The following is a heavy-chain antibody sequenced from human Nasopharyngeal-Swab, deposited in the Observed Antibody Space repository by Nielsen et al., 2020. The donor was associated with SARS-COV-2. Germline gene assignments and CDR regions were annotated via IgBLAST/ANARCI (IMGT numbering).Heavy chain of an antibody. J-gene: IGHJ6*02. D-gene: IGHD3-10*01. CDR2: INHSGST. Sequence: SETLSLTCAVYGGSFSGYYWSWIRQPPGKGLEWIGEINHSGSTNYNPSLKSRVTISVDTSKNQFSLKLGSVTAADTAVCYCAREFVTMVRGVISHYYYYGMDVWGQGTTVTVSS. CDR3: AREFVTMVRGVISHYYYYGMDV. V-gene: IGHV4-34*01. CDR1: GGSFSGYY.